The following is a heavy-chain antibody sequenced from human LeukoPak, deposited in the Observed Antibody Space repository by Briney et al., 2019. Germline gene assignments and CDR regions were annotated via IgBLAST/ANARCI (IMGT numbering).Heavy chain of an antibody. CDR2: ISSSSSYI. V-gene: IGHV3-21*01. Sequence: GGSLTLSCVASGFDFGRHAMNWVRQAPGKGLEWVSSISSSSSYIYYADSVKGRFTISRDNAKNSLYLQMNSLRAEDTAVYYCARDRREEGFDYWGQGTLVTVSS. CDR1: GFDFGRHA. CDR3: ARDRREEGFDY. J-gene: IGHJ4*02.